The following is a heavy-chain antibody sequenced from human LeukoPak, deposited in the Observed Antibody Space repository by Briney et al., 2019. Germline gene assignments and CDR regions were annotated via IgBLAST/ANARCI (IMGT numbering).Heavy chain of an antibody. CDR2: IYHSGST. J-gene: IGHJ4*02. D-gene: IGHD2-2*01. CDR1: GYSISSGYY. CDR3: ARGRGPAACGY. V-gene: IGHV4-38-2*01. Sequence: SETLSLTCAVSGYSISSGYYWGWIRQPPGKGLEWIGSIYHSGSTYYNPSLKSRVTISVDTSKNQFSLKLSSVTAADTVVYYCARGRGPAACGYWGQGTLVTVSS.